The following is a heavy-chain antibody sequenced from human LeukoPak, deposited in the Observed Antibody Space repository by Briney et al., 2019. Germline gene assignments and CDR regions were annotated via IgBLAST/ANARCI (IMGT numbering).Heavy chain of an antibody. CDR3: ARHNSWNDVWFDP. CDR2: IYYSGST. CDR1: GGSISGYY. J-gene: IGHJ5*02. D-gene: IGHD1-20*01. V-gene: IGHV4-59*08. Sequence: SETLSLTCTVSGGSISGYYWSWIRQPPGKGLEWIGYIYYSGSTNYNPSLKSRVTISVDTSKNQFSLKLSSVTAADTAVYYCARHNSWNDVWFDPWGQGTLVTVSS.